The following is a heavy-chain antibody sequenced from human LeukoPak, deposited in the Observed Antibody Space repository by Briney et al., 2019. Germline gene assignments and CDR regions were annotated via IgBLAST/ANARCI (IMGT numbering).Heavy chain of an antibody. D-gene: IGHD1-26*01. Sequence: PVRSLRLSCVASGFSVSSNYMAWVRQAPGKGLEWVSVLYIGGNTYYGDFVKGRFTISRDNSRNTLYLQMNSLRVDDTAVYYRARELAVGAITEYFQDWGQGTLVTVSS. CDR2: LYIGGNT. CDR1: GFSVSSNY. J-gene: IGHJ1*01. CDR3: ARELAVGAITEYFQD. V-gene: IGHV3-53*01.